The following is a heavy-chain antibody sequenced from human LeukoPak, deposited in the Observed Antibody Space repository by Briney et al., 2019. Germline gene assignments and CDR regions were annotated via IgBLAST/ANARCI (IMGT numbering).Heavy chain of an antibody. CDR2: IYYSGST. CDR3: ARPLITMIVVAHDAFDI. Sequence: KSSETLSLTCTVSGGSISSSSYYWGWIRQPPGKGLEWIGSIYYSGSTYYNPSLKSRVTISVDTSKNQFSLKLSSVTAADTAVYYCARPLITMIVVAHDAFDIWGQGTMVTVSS. V-gene: IGHV4-39*01. D-gene: IGHD3-22*01. J-gene: IGHJ3*02. CDR1: GGSISSSSYY.